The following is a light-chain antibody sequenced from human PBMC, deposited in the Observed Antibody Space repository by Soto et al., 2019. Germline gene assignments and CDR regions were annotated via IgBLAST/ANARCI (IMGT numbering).Light chain of an antibody. CDR1: SSNIGAGFD. J-gene: IGLJ1*01. V-gene: IGLV1-40*01. CDR2: SNN. Sequence: QSVLTQPPSVSGAPGQRVTISCTGSSSNIGAGFDVHWYQQLPGSAPKLLIYSNNNRPSGVPDRFSVSRSATSASLAITGXXXXXXXXXXXQSYDSSLSAYVFGTATKVTVL. CDR3: QSYDSSLSAYV.